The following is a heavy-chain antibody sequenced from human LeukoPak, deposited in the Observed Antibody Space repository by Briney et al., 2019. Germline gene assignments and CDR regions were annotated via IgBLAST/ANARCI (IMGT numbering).Heavy chain of an antibody. CDR2: IYYSGST. J-gene: IGHJ6*03. D-gene: IGHD6-13*01. V-gene: IGHV4-59*01. CDR3: ARGYSSSWYHYYYYYMDV. Sequence: PSETLSLTCTVSGGSISSYYWSWIRQPPGKGLEWIGYIYYSGSTNYNPSLKSRVTISVDTSKNQFSLKLSSVTAADTAVYYCARGYSSSWYHYYYYYMDVWGKGTTVTVSS. CDR1: GGSISSYY.